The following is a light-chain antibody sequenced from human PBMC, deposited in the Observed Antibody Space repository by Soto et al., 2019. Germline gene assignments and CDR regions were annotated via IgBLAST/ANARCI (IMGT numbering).Light chain of an antibody. V-gene: IGKV1-5*01. CDR2: AAS. CDR1: QTISSW. Sequence: DIQMTQSPSTLSPSVRDRVTLTCGASQTISSWLAWYQQKPGKAPKLLIYAASTLQSGVPSGFSGSGSGTDFTLTISSLEPEDSAVYYCQQRNVWPPVTFGQGTRLEIK. J-gene: IGKJ5*01. CDR3: QQRNVWPPVT.